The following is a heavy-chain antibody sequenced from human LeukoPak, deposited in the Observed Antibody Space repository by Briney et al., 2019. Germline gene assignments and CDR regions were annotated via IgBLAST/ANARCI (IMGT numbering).Heavy chain of an antibody. V-gene: IGHV4-30-4*01. CDR3: ARDCADFWSGYCAFDI. Sequence: SETLSLTCTVSGGSISSGDYYWSWIRQPPGKGLEWIGYIYYSGSTYYNPSHKSRVTISVDTSKNQFSLKLSSVTAADTAVYYCARDCADFWSGYCAFDIWGQGTMVTVSS. CDR1: GGSISSGDYY. D-gene: IGHD3-3*01. CDR2: IYYSGST. J-gene: IGHJ3*02.